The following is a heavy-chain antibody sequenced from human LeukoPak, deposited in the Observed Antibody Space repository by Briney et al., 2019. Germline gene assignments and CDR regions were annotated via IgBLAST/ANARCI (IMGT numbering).Heavy chain of an antibody. D-gene: IGHD6-19*01. V-gene: IGHV3-9*01. CDR1: GFTFDDYA. J-gene: IGHJ4*02. CDR2: ISWNSGSI. Sequence: GGSLRLSCAASGFTFDDYAMHWVRQAPGKGLEWVSGISWNSGSIGYADSVKGRFTISRDNAKNSLYLQMNSLRAEDTALYYCAKGSGIAVAGTRVYFDYWGQGTLITVSS. CDR3: AKGSGIAVAGTRVYFDY.